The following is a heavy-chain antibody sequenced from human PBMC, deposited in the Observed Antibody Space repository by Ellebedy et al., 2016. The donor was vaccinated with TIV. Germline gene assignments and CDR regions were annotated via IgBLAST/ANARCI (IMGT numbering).Heavy chain of an antibody. CDR2: ISSRSSTI. D-gene: IGHD5-18*01. CDR1: GFTFSSYS. V-gene: IGHV3-48*01. CDR3: ARDSYTYAPTLRYFDY. Sequence: PGGSLRLSCEDSGFTFSSYSIHWVRQAPGKGLEWVSYISSRSSTIYYADSVKGRFTISRDNAKNSLYLQMDSLTVEDTAVYYCARDSYTYAPTLRYFDYWGQGTLVTVSS. J-gene: IGHJ4*02.